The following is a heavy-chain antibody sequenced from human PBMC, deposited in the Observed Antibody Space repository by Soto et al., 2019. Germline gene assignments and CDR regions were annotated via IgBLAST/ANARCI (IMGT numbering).Heavy chain of an antibody. CDR2: ISSTTNYI. Sequence: GGSLRLSCAASGFTFTRYSMNWVRQAPGKGLEWVSSISSTTNYIYYGDSMKGRFTISRDNAKNSLYLEMNSLRAEDTAVYYCARGSADLTSNFDYWGQGTLVTVSS. CDR3: ARGSADLTSNFDY. CDR1: GFTFTRYS. V-gene: IGHV3-21*06. J-gene: IGHJ4*02.